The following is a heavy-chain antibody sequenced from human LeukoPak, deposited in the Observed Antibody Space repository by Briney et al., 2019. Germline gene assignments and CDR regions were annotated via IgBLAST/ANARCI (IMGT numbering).Heavy chain of an antibody. CDR1: GYTLTELS. V-gene: IGHV1-24*01. Sequence: GASVKVSCKVSGYTLTELSMHWVRQAPGKGLEWMGGFDPEDGETIYAQKFQGRVTMTEDTSTDTAYMELSSLRSEDTAVSYCAGVQYYYDSSGYWNWFDPWGQGTLVTVSS. J-gene: IGHJ5*02. D-gene: IGHD3-22*01. CDR2: FDPEDGET. CDR3: AGVQYYYDSSGYWNWFDP.